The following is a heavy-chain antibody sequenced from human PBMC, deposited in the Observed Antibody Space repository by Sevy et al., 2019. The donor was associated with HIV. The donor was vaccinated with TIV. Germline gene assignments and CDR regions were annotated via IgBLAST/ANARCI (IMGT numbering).Heavy chain of an antibody. CDR1: GFTFSSYA. J-gene: IGHJ4*02. CDR3: AKEGGGYYYDSSGLFDY. CDR2: ISGSGYLT. V-gene: IGHV3-23*01. D-gene: IGHD3-22*01. Sequence: GGSLRLSCAASGFTFSSYAMSWVRQAPGKGLEWVSAISGSGYLTYYTDSVKGRFTISRDNSKNTLYLQMISLRAEDTAVYYCAKEGGGYYYDSSGLFDYWGQGTLVTVSS.